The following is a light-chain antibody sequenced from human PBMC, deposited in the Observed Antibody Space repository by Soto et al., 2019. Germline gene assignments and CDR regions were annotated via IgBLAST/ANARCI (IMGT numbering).Light chain of an antibody. V-gene: IGKV1-9*01. Sequence: DIQLTQSPSFLSASVGDRVTITCRASQGISSYLAWYQQKPGKAPKLLIYTASTLQSGVPSRFSGSGSGTEFTPTISSLQPEDFATYYCQQHDTYPRTCGQGTKVEIK. CDR3: QQHDTYPRT. CDR2: TAS. J-gene: IGKJ1*01. CDR1: QGISSY.